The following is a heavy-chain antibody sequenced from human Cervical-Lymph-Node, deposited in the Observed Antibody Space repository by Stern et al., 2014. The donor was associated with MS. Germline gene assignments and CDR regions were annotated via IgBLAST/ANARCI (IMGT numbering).Heavy chain of an antibody. Sequence: QITLKESGPVLVKPTETLTLTCTVSGFSLSNARMGVSWIRQPPGKALEXLAHIFSNDEKSYSTSLKSSLTISKDTSKSQVVLTMTNMDPVDTATYYCARIQDDLWSGYFFDYWGQGTLVTVSS. CDR3: ARIQDDLWSGYFFDY. J-gene: IGHJ4*02. CDR1: GFSLSNARMG. CDR2: IFSNDEK. D-gene: IGHD3-3*01. V-gene: IGHV2-26*01.